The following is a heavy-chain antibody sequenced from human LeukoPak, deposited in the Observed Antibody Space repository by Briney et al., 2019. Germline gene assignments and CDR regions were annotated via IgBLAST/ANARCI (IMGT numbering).Heavy chain of an antibody. V-gene: IGHV3-21*01. Sequence: GGSPRLSCAASGFTFSSYAMSWVRQAPGKGLEWVSSISSSSSYIYYADSVKGRFTISRDNAKNSLYLQMNSLRAEDTAVYYCATLVHYYDSSGYYWGQGTLVTVSS. CDR3: ATLVHYYDSSGYY. J-gene: IGHJ4*02. CDR2: ISSSSSYI. CDR1: GFTFSSYA. D-gene: IGHD3-22*01.